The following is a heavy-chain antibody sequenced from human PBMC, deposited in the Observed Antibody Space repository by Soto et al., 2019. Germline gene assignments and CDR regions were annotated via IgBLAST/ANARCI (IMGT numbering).Heavy chain of an antibody. CDR1: GFTFSSYA. J-gene: IGHJ4*02. CDR2: ISYDGSNK. V-gene: IGHV3-30-3*01. Sequence: QVQLVESGGGVVQPGRSLRLSCAASGFTFSSYAMHWVRQAPGKGLEWVAIISYDGSNKYYADSVKGRFTISRDNSKNTLYLQMNSLRADDTAVYYCARDRGGSGWYVVDYWGQGTLVTVSS. CDR3: ARDRGGSGWYVVDY. D-gene: IGHD6-19*01.